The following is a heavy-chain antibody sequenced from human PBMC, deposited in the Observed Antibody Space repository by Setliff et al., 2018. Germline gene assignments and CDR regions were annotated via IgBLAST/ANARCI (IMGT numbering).Heavy chain of an antibody. CDR3: ARYNSAAGSFDP. Sequence: SETLSLTCTVSGASLRSGSNYWGWFRQPAGKGLEWIGRIYTDETTNYNPSLKSRVSISADTSMNHFSLRMTSVSAADTAVYYCARYNSAAGSFDPWGQGTLVTVS. CDR2: IYTDETT. D-gene: IGHD1-20*01. J-gene: IGHJ5*02. CDR1: GASLRSGSNY. V-gene: IGHV4-61*02.